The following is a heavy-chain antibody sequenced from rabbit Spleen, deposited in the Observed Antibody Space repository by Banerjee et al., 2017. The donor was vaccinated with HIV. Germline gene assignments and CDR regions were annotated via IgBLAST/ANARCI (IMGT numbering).Heavy chain of an antibody. CDR3: AGGSGPGDAGVGYATIYNL. D-gene: IGHD6-1*01. J-gene: IGHJ4*01. Sequence: QEQLKESGGGLVKPGASLTLTCKASGFPFSDKAVMCWVRQAPGKGLEWIACINVLTGKAVYASWAKGRFTFSKTSSTTVTLQMTTLTAADTATYFCAGGSGPGDAGVGYATIYNLWGQGTLVTVS. CDR2: INVLTGKA. CDR1: GFPFSDKAV. V-gene: IGHV1S45*01.